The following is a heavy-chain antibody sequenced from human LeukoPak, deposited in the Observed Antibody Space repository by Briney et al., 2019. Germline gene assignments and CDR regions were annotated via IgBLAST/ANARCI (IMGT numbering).Heavy chain of an antibody. J-gene: IGHJ5*02. CDR3: ARGRLLWFGELLGWFDP. D-gene: IGHD3-10*01. V-gene: IGHV4-34*01. Sequence: SETLYLTCAVYGGSFSGYYWSWIRQPPGKGLEWIGEINHSGSTNYNPSLKSRVTVSVDTSKNQFSLKLSSVTAADTAVYYCARGRLLWFGELLGWFDPWGQGTLVTVSS. CDR2: INHSGST. CDR1: GGSFSGYY.